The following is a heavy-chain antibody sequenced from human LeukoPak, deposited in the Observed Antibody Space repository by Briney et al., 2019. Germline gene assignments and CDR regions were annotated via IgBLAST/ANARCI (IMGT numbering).Heavy chain of an antibody. CDR1: GVSLSTSGVG. CDR3: AHSQVFSYGSFHDAYDI. D-gene: IGHD5-18*01. CDR2: TYGDDDS. V-gene: IGHV2-5*02. J-gene: IGHJ3*02. Sequence: SGPTLVKPTQTLTLTCSLSGVSLSTSGVGVCWIPQHPGKALEWPALTYGDDDSRYSPSLKSRLTIAKDTSKNQVVLTLTNMDSVDTATYYCAHSQVFSYGSFHDAYDIWGLGMLVTVSS.